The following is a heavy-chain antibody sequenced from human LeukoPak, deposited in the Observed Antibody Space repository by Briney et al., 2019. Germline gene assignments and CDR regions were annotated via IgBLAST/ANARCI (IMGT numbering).Heavy chain of an antibody. CDR3: ARKVGVLMEYASPFDP. D-gene: IGHD2-8*01. CDR1: GYTFTSYA. V-gene: IGHV7-4-1*02. Sequence: ASVKVSCQASGYTFTSYAMNWVRQAPGQGLEWMGWINTNTGNPTYAQGFTGRFVFSLDTSVSTAYLQISSLKAEDTAVYYCARKVGVLMEYASPFDPWGQGTLVTVSS. CDR2: INTNTGNP. J-gene: IGHJ5*02.